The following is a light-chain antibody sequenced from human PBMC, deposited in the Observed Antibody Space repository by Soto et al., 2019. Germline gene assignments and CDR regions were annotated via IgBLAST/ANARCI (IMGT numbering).Light chain of an antibody. Sequence: QSALTQPASVSGSPGQSITISCTGTSSDIGSYNYVSWYQHYPGKAPRLLIYEVTNRPSGVCNRFSGSKSGNTASLTISGLQAEDDADYYCCSYRSSRTWVFGGGTKLTVL. V-gene: IGLV2-14*01. CDR3: CSYRSSRTWV. J-gene: IGLJ3*02. CDR2: EVT. CDR1: SSDIGSYNY.